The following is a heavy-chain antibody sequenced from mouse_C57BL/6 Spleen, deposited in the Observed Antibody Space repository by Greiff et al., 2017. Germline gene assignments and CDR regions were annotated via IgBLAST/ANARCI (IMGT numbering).Heavy chain of an antibody. CDR1: GFTFSSYA. CDR2: ISSGGDYI. V-gene: IGHV5-9-1*02. J-gene: IGHJ2*01. D-gene: IGHD1-1*01. Sequence: DVMLVESGEGLVKPGGSLKLSCAASGFTFSSYAMSWVRQTPEKRLEWVAYISSGGDYIYYADTVKGRFTISRDNARNTLYLQMSSLKAEDTAMYYCTSITTVVATGRSYFDYWGQGTTLTVSS. CDR3: TSITTVVATGRSYFDY.